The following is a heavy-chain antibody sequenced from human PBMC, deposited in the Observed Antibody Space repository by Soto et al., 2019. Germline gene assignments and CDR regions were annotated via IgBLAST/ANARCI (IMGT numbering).Heavy chain of an antibody. D-gene: IGHD6-13*01. CDR2: ISSSGSTI. CDR3: ARGKYSSSWYDLEY. CDR1: GFTFSDYD. J-gene: IGHJ4*02. V-gene: IGHV3-11*01. Sequence: GGSLRLSCAYSGFTFSDYDMSWIRQSPGKGLEWVSYISSSGSTIYYADSVKRRFTISRDNAKNSLYLQMNSLRAEDTAVYYFARGKYSSSWYDLEYWGQGTLDIVTS.